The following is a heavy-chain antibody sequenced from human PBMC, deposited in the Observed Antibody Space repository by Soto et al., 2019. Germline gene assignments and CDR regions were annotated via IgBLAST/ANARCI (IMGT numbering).Heavy chain of an antibody. CDR1: GHTFQNYA. D-gene: IGHD2-2*01. V-gene: IGHV3-23*01. J-gene: IGHJ4*02. Sequence: EVQLLESGGGSVQPGGSLRLSCVASGHTFQNYAMTWVRQAPGKGLEWVSGISGSGGSTYYEDSVRGRFTISRDDSKNTLYLQMSSLRAEDTAVYYCAKVSRGIGVVPAALNWGQGTRVTVSS. CDR3: AKVSRGIGVVPAALN. CDR2: ISGSGGST.